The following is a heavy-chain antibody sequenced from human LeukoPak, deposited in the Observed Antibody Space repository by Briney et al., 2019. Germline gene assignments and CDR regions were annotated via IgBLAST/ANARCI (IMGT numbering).Heavy chain of an antibody. CDR3: ARATYYYDSSGYWTLEFDFDI. V-gene: IGHV4-38-2*02. J-gene: IGHJ3*02. D-gene: IGHD3-22*01. CDR1: GYSISSGYY. Sequence: SETLSVTCTVSGYSISSGYYWGWIRQPPGKGLEWIGSIYHSGSTYYNPSLKSRVTISVDTSKNQFSLKLSSVTAADTAVYYCARATYYYDSSGYWTLEFDFDIWGQGTMVTVSS. CDR2: IYHSGST.